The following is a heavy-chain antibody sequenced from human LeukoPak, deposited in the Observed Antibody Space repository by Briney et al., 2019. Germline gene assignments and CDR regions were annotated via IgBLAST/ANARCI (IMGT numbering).Heavy chain of an antibody. CDR2: IYWNDDK. CDR1: GFSLSTSGVG. Sequence: SGPTLVNPTQTLTLTCTFSGFSLSTSGVGVGWIRQPPGKPLEWLALIYWNDDKRYSPSLKSRLTITKDTSKNQVVLTMTNMAPVDTATYYCAHRRHDILTGYLNYFDYWGQGTLVTVSS. V-gene: IGHV2-5*01. D-gene: IGHD3-9*01. J-gene: IGHJ4*02. CDR3: AHRRHDILTGYLNYFDY.